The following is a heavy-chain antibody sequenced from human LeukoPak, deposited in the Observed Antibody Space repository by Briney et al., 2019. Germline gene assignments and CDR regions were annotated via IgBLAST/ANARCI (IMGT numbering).Heavy chain of an antibody. Sequence: GGSLTLSCAASGLTFNNYGMHWVRHAPGKWLEWWAFIWFDERNKFYAASVKGRFTISRDNSKNTLYLQMNSLRAEDTAVYYCARDCVYCTRATCSSHLPEPPSLDYWGQGTLVTVSS. CDR3: ARDCVYCTRATCSSHLPEPPSLDY. J-gene: IGHJ4*02. CDR1: GLTFNNYG. CDR2: IWFDERNK. V-gene: IGHV3-33*01. D-gene: IGHD2-2*01.